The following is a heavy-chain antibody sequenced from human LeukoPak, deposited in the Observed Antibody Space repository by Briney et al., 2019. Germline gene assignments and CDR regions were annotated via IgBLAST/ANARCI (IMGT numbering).Heavy chain of an antibody. CDR2: VSGNGAGT. CDR3: AKVWADYDFWSAYYWYFDF. D-gene: IGHD3-3*01. J-gene: IGHJ2*01. V-gene: IGHV3-23*01. Sequence: GGSLRLSCAASGFTFRNYVIHWVRQAPGKGLEWVSAVSGNGAGTFYTDSVKGRFTISRDNSRHTLYLQMDSLRAEDTAVYYCAKVWADYDFWSAYYWYFDFWGRGTLVTVSS. CDR1: GFTFRNYV.